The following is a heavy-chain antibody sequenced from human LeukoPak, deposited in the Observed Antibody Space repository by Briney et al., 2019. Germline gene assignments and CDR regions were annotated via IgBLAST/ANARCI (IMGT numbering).Heavy chain of an antibody. D-gene: IGHD6-6*01. CDR2: IYYSGST. Sequence: PSETLSLTCTVSGGSISSSSYYWGWIRQPPGKGLEWIGSIYYSGSTYYNPSLKSRVTISVDTSKNQFSLKLSSVTAADTAVYYCARHSSQQLAVDYWGQGTLVTVSS. CDR1: GGSISSSSYY. CDR3: ARHSSQQLAVDY. V-gene: IGHV4-39*01. J-gene: IGHJ4*02.